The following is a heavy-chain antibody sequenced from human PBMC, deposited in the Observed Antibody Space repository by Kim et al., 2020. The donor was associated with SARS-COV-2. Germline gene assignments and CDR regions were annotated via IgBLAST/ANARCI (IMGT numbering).Heavy chain of an antibody. D-gene: IGHD1-7*01. J-gene: IGHJ5*02. Sequence: ASVKVSCKASGYTFTGYYMHWVRQAPGQGLEWMGRINPNSGGTNYAQKFQGRVTMTRDTSISTAYMELSRLRSDDTAVYYCARHFDNWNYGSWFDPWGQGTLVTVSS. CDR2: INPNSGGT. CDR1: GYTFTGYY. V-gene: IGHV1-2*06. CDR3: ARHFDNWNYGSWFDP.